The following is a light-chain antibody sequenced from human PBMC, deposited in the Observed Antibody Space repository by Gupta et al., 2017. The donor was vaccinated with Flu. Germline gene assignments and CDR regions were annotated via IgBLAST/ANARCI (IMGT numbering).Light chain of an antibody. CDR1: QNIDTH. Sequence: GDRVTITCRASQNIDTHLNWYQQKPGNAPHLLVYAVSNLQSGVPPRFSGSTSGTDFTLTISSLQPEDFAAYYCQQSHALPYTFGQGTKLEIK. J-gene: IGKJ2*01. CDR2: AVS. V-gene: IGKV1-39*01. CDR3: QQSHALPYT.